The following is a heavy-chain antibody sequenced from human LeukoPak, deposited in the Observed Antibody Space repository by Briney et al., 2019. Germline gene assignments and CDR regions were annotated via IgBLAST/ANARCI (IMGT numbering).Heavy chain of an antibody. J-gene: IGHJ4*02. D-gene: IGHD3-22*01. Sequence: GGSLRLSCAASGFTFSSYSMNWVRQAPGKGLEWVSYISSSGSTIYYADSVKGRFTISRDNAKNSLFLQMISLRAEDTAVYYCARDRYYYDSSAYYEIDYWGQGTLVTVSS. CDR3: ARDRYYYDSSAYYEIDY. CDR2: ISSSGSTI. CDR1: GFTFSSYS. V-gene: IGHV3-48*04.